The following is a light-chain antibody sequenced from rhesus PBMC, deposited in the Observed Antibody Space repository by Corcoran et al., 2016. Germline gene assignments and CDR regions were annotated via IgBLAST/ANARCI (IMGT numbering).Light chain of an antibody. CDR3: QQYNNWKT. V-gene: IGKV3-35*01. CDR2: YAS. CDR1: QSVSSN. J-gene: IGKJ1*01. Sequence: EIVMTQSPATLSLSPGERATLSCRASQSVSSNLAWYQQKPGQAPRPLNYYASNRATGFPDRLSGSGSGTDFTLTISSLEPEDVGVYYCQQYNNWKTFGQGTKVEIK.